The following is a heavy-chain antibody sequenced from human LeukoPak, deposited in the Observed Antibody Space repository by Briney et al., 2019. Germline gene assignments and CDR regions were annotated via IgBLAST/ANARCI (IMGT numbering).Heavy chain of an antibody. Sequence: GESLKISCKGSGYRFSSYWIAWVRQMPGKGLEWMGIIYPGDSDTKYSPSFEGQVTISADKSISTAYLQWSSLEASDTAMYYCARLYGSGQLDYWGQGTLVTVSS. D-gene: IGHD3-10*01. CDR1: GYRFSSYW. CDR3: ARLYGSGQLDY. J-gene: IGHJ4*02. CDR2: IYPGDSDT. V-gene: IGHV5-51*01.